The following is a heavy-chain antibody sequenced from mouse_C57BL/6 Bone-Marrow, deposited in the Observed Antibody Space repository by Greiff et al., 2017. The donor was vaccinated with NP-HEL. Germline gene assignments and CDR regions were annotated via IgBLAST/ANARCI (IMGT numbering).Heavy chain of an antibody. J-gene: IGHJ2*01. CDR2: IDPSDSYP. D-gene: IGHD2-4*01. CDR1: GYTFTSYW. V-gene: IGHV1-69*01. Sequence: QVQLQQPGAELVMPGASVKLSCKASGYTFTSYWMHWVKQRPGQGLEWIGEIDPSDSYPNYNQKFKGKSTLTVDKSSSTAYMQLSSLTSEDSAVYYCARDYDYDGYYFDYWGQGTTLTVSS. CDR3: ARDYDYDGYYFDY.